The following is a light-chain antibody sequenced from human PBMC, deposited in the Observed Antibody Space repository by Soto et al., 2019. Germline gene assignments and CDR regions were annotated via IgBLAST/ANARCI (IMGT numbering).Light chain of an antibody. V-gene: IGKV1-27*01. Sequence: DIQMTQSPSSVAASVGDRGTIICRASQGISNYLAWYQQKPGKVPKLLIYAASTLQSGVPSRFSGSGSGTDFTLTISSLQPEDVATYYCQKYNSAPWTFGQGTKVDIK. CDR2: AAS. CDR1: QGISNY. CDR3: QKYNSAPWT. J-gene: IGKJ1*01.